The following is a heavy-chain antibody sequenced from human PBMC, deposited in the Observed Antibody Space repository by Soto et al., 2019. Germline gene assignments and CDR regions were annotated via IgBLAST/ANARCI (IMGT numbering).Heavy chain of an antibody. CDR2: IYYSGST. D-gene: IGHD1-26*01. Sequence: QLQLQESGPGLVKPSETLSLTCTVSGGSISSSNYYWGWIRQPPGKGLEWIGSIYYSGSTYYNPSLKSRVTISVDTSKNQFSLKLSSVTAADMAVYYCATQEVGGSYVYTFDPWGQGTLVTVSS. CDR1: GGSISSSNYY. J-gene: IGHJ5*02. V-gene: IGHV4-39*01. CDR3: ATQEVGGSYVYTFDP.